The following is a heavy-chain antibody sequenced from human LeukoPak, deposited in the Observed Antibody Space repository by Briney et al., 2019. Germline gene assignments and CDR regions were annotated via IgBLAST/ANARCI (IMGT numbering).Heavy chain of an antibody. J-gene: IGHJ4*02. CDR1: GFTFRNYW. D-gene: IGHD1-26*01. CDR2: IKEDGSEK. CDR3: ARELLGGRADFDY. Sequence: GGSLRLSCGASGFTFRNYWMSWVRQTPGKGLEWVANIKEDGSEKNYVDSVKGRFTISRDNAKNSLYLQMNSLRAEDTAVHYCARELLGGRADFDYWGQGTLVTVSS. V-gene: IGHV3-7*01.